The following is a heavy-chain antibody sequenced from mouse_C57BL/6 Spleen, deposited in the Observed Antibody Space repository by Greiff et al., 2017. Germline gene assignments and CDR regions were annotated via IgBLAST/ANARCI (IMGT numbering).Heavy chain of an antibody. CDR3: ARRDYSSPWYFDV. D-gene: IGHD2-12*01. CDR1: GFTFSDYG. J-gene: IGHJ1*03. Sequence: DVKLVESGGGLVKPGGSLKLSCAASGFTFSDYGMHWVRQAPEKGLEWVAYISSGSSTIYYADTVKGRFTISRDNAKNTLFLQMTSLRSEDTAMYYCARRDYSSPWYFDVWGTGTTVTVSS. V-gene: IGHV5-17*01. CDR2: ISSGSSTI.